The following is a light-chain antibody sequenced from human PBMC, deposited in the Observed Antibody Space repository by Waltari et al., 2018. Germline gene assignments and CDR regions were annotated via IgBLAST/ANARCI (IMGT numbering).Light chain of an antibody. V-gene: IGLV3-19*02. CDR3: DSWDSSGTQPF. CDR2: GNN. CDR1: SLRDYY. J-gene: IGLJ7*01. Sequence: SELTQDPAVSVALGQTVRITCQGDSLRDYYINWYQQKPGQAPVLVVYGNNNRPSGIPERLAGSMSGNTASLTITGAQVEDEADYYGDSWDSSGTQPFFGGGTRLTVL.